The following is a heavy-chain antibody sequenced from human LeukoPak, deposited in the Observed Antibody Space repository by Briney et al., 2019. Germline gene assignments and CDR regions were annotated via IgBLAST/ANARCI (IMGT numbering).Heavy chain of an antibody. CDR1: GFTFSSYA. J-gene: IGHJ4*02. V-gene: IGHV3-23*01. D-gene: IGHD2-2*01. CDR3: AKDQRCSSTSCYPIFDY. Sequence: GGSLRLSCAASGFTFSSYAMSWVRQAPGKGLEWVSAISGSGGSTYYADSVKGRFTISRDNSKNTLYLQMNGLRAEDTAVYYCAKDQRCSSTSCYPIFDYWGQGTLVTVSS. CDR2: ISGSGGST.